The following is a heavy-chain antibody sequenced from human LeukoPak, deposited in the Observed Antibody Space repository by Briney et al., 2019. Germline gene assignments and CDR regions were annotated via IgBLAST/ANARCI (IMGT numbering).Heavy chain of an antibody. J-gene: IGHJ4*02. Sequence: GGSLRLSCAASGFTFSSYAMSWVRQAPGKGLEWVSVISGSGDTVSYADSGKGRFTISRDNSKNTLYLQMSSLRVEDTAVNYCAKRGGYFDYWGQGTLVTVSS. V-gene: IGHV3-23*01. CDR2: ISGSGDTV. D-gene: IGHD2-15*01. CDR3: AKRGGYFDY. CDR1: GFTFSSYA.